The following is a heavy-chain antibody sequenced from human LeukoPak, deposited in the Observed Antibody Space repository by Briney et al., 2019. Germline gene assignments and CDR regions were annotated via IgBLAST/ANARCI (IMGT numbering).Heavy chain of an antibody. CDR2: IGASGAGT. CDR3: AKDEGSSVTGGYYFDS. D-gene: IGHD2-21*02. V-gene: IGHV3-23*01. CDR1: GFTFSNYA. J-gene: IGHJ4*02. Sequence: GGSLRLSCAASGFTFSNYAMSWVRQAPGKGLAWISAIGASGAGTYYADSVKGRFTISKDKSKNTLFLQMDTLRAEDTAIYYCAKDEGSSVTGGYYFDSWGQGTLVTVSS.